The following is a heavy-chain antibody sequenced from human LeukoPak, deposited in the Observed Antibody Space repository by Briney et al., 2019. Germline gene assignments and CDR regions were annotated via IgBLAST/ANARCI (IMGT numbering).Heavy chain of an antibody. CDR3: AKAYSRWALTLTNDAFDF. CDR2: LRYDGSDE. V-gene: IGHV3-30*02. D-gene: IGHD3-22*01. Sequence: GSLRLSCGVSGFSFDNYGMYWVRQSPGKGLEWVAFLRYDGSDEQYADSVKGRFTISRDNSQDTLFLQMNSLRPDDTAVYYCAKAYSRWALTLTNDAFDFWGQGTMVRVSS. J-gene: IGHJ3*01. CDR1: GFSFDNYG.